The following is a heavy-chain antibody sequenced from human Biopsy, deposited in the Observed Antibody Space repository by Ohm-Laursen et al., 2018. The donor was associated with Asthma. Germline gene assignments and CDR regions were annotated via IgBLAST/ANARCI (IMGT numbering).Heavy chain of an antibody. D-gene: IGHD3-10*01. Sequence: SVTVSCQTSGYTFNSAGITWVRQAPGQGLEWMGLISVYNGNTKVAQKVQDRVTMITDTSTSTAYMELRSLRSDDTAVYFCARAVDYSHYYGIDVWGQGTTVTVS. CDR3: ARAVDYSHYYGIDV. CDR2: ISVYNGNT. CDR1: GYTFNSAG. J-gene: IGHJ6*02. V-gene: IGHV1-18*01.